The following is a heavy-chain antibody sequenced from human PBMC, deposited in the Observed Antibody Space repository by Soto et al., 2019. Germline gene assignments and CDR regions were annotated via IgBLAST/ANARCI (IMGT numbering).Heavy chain of an antibody. J-gene: IGHJ4*02. CDR2: INPNSGGT. Sequence: QVQLVQSGAEVKKPGASVKVSCKASGYTFTGYYMHWVRQAPGQGLEWMGWINPNSGGTNYAQKCQGWVTMTRDTSISTAYMELSRLRSDDTAVYYCARATYYYDSSGEIDYWGQGTLVTVSS. D-gene: IGHD3-22*01. CDR1: GYTFTGYY. V-gene: IGHV1-2*04. CDR3: ARATYYYDSSGEIDY.